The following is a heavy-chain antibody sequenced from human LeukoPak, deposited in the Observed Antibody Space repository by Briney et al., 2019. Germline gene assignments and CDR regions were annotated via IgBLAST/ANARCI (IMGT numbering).Heavy chain of an antibody. CDR3: TRDPLCGGDCYYYFDY. CDR2: IRSKAYGGTT. J-gene: IGHJ4*02. V-gene: IGHV3-49*04. CDR1: GFTFSDYP. D-gene: IGHD2-21*02. Sequence: GGSLRLSCTASGFTFSDYPMSWVRQAPGKGLEWVGFIRSKAYGGTTEYAASVKGRFTISRDDSKSIAYLQMNSLKTEDTAVYYCTRDPLCGGDCYYYFDYWGQGTLVTVSS.